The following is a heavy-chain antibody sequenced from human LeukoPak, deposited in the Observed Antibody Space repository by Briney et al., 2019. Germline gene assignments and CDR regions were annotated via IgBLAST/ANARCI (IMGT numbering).Heavy chain of an antibody. CDR3: ASYREGFDY. V-gene: IGHV3-21*01. D-gene: IGHD3-16*02. Sequence: PGGSLRLSCAASGFTFSSYSMNWVCQAPGKGLEWVSSISSSSSYIYYADSVKGRFTISRDNAKNSLYLQMNSLRAEDTAVYYCASYREGFDYWGQGTLVTVSS. CDR1: GFTFSSYS. CDR2: ISSSSSYI. J-gene: IGHJ4*02.